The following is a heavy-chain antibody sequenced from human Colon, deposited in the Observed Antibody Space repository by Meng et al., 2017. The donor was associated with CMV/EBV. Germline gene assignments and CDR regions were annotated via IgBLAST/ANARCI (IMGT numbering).Heavy chain of an antibody. CDR2: MDPTTGRT. J-gene: IGHJ1*01. V-gene: IGHV1-2*02. CDR3: ASHSSYVWGSHH. Sequence: QVQLVQAGAEVRMLGASVKVSCKASGYSFTGYYIHWVRQAPGQGLEWMGWMDPTTGRTDYAQKFQGTVTMTRDTSISTAYLELSRLTSDDTAVYYCASHSSYVWGSHHWGQGTLVTVSS. D-gene: IGHD3-16*01. CDR1: GYSFTGYY.